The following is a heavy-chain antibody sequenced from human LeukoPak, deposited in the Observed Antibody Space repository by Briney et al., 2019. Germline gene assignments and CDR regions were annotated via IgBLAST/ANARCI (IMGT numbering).Heavy chain of an antibody. CDR2: ISSSSSYI. J-gene: IGHJ4*02. CDR3: ARVGYYDILTANDY. CDR1: GFTFSSYT. Sequence: GGSLRLSCVASGFTFSSYTMNWVRQAPGKGLEWVSSISSSSSYIYYADSVKGRFTISRDNAKNSLYLQMNSLRAEDTAVYYCARVGYYDILTANDYWGQGTLVTVSS. D-gene: IGHD3-9*01. V-gene: IGHV3-21*01.